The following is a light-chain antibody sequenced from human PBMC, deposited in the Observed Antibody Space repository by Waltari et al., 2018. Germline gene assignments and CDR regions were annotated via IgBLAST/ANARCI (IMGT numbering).Light chain of an antibody. V-gene: IGLV3-19*01. CDR2: GKT. J-gene: IGLJ3*02. CDR1: RLRSFY. CDR3: YSRDGYGMRV. Sequence: SSELTQDPAVSVALGQTVRITCQGDRLRSFYASWYQRKPGQAPMVVLFGKTNRPSGIPDRFSGSKSGNTASLTITGAQAEDEADYYCYSRDGYGMRVFGGGTRLTVL.